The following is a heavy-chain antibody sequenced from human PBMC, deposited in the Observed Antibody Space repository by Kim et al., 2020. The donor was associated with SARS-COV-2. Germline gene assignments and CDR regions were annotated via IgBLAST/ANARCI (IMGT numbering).Heavy chain of an antibody. CDR3: ARASTYYYDSSGYPGGSRFDY. D-gene: IGHD3-22*01. CDR1: GYTFTGYY. CDR2: INPNSGGT. V-gene: IGHV1-2*02. Sequence: ASVKVSCKASGYTFTGYYMHWVRQAPGQGLEWMGWINPNSGGTNYAQKFQGRVTMTRDTSISTAYMELSRLRSDDTAVYYCARASTYYYDSSGYPGGSRFDYWGQGTLVTVSS. J-gene: IGHJ4*02.